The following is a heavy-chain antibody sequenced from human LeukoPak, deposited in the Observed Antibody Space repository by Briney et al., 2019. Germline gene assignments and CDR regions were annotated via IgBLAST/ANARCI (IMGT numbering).Heavy chain of an antibody. CDR2: SNAGDGDT. D-gene: IGHD3-16*01. V-gene: IGHV1-3*02. Sequence: GASVKVSCKASGYTFTSYGVHWVRQAPGQRLEWMGWSNAGDGDTKYSQEFQGRVTITRDTSASTAYMELSSLRSEDMAVYYCARGDRAAGDAFDVWGQGTMVTVSS. J-gene: IGHJ3*01. CDR1: GYTFTSYG. CDR3: ARGDRAAGDAFDV.